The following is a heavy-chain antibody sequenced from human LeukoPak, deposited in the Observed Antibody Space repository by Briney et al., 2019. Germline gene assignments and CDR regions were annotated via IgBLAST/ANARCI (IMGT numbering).Heavy chain of an antibody. CDR1: GFIVSSYY. CDR3: AKAVSGYYGSGSYNC. J-gene: IGHJ4*02. D-gene: IGHD3-10*01. CDR2: IHSGGDT. V-gene: IGHV3-66*01. Sequence: GGSLRLSCAASGFIVSSYYMSWVRQAPVKGLEWVSVIHSGGDTYYADSVKGRFTISRDNSKNTLYLQMNSLRAEDTAVYYCAKAVSGYYGSGSYNCWGQGTLVTVSS.